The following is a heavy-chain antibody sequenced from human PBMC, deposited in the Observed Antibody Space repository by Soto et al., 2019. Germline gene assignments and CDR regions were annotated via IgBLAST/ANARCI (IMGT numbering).Heavy chain of an antibody. CDR2: ISYDGSNK. D-gene: IGHD2-15*01. CDR3: AKARRPANYYYYGMDV. CDR1: GFTFSSYG. V-gene: IGHV3-30*18. Sequence: GGALRLSCAAPGFTFSSYGMHWVRPAPGKGLEWVAVISYDGSNKYYADSVKGRFTISRDNSKNTLYLQMNSLRAEDTAVYYCAKARRPANYYYYGMDVWGQGTTVTVSS. J-gene: IGHJ6*02.